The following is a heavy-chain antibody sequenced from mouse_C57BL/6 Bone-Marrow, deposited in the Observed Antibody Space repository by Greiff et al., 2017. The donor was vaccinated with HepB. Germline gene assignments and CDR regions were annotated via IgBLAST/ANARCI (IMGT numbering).Heavy chain of an antibody. CDR2: INPNNGGT. D-gene: IGHD1-1*01. CDR1: GYTFTDYY. V-gene: IGHV1-26*01. Sequence: EVQLQQSGPELVKPGASVKISCKASGYTFTDYYMNWVKQSHGKSLEWIGDINPNNGGTSYNQKFKGKATLTVDKSSSTAYMELRSLTSEDSAVYFCARGDYGSSSRDYWGQGTTLTVSS. CDR3: ARGDYGSSSRDY. J-gene: IGHJ2*01.